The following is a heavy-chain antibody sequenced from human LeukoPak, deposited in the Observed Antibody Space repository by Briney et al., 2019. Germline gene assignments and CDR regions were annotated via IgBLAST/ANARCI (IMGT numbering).Heavy chain of an antibody. D-gene: IGHD4-11*01. CDR2: ISSSSSYI. Sequence: GGSLRLSCAASGSTFSSYSMNWVRQAPGKGLEWVSSISSSSSYIYYADSVKGRFTISRDNAKNSLYLQMNSLRAEDTAVYYCAREKNPDYLDAFDIWGQGTMVTVSS. J-gene: IGHJ3*02. CDR3: AREKNPDYLDAFDI. CDR1: GSTFSSYS. V-gene: IGHV3-21*01.